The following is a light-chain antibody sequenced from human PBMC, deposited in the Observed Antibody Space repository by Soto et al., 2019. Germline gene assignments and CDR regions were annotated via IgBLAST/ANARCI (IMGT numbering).Light chain of an antibody. CDR2: EVS. CDR3: SSYAGSNHLGG. J-gene: IGLJ1*01. Sequence: QSALTQPPSASGSPGQSVTISCTGTSSDVGGYNYVSWYQQHPGKGPKLMIYEVSKRPSGVPDRFSGSKSGNTASLTVSGLQAEDEADYYCSSYAGSNHLGGFGTGTKVTVL. CDR1: SSDVGGYNY. V-gene: IGLV2-8*01.